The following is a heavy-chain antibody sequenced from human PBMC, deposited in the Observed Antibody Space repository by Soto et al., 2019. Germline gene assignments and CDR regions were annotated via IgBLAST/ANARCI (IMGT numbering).Heavy chain of an antibody. CDR3: ARDRGYRSGSFGS. J-gene: IGHJ5*02. CDR2: IYSDGTT. Sequence: ETLSLTCIVSGGSISGYYWSWIRQPAGKELEWIGRIYSDGTTNYNPSLKGRGTMSVDTSKKQISLKLTSVTAADTAMYYCARDRGYRSGSFGSWGQGVLVTVSS. CDR1: GGSISGYY. V-gene: IGHV4-4*07. D-gene: IGHD5-18*01.